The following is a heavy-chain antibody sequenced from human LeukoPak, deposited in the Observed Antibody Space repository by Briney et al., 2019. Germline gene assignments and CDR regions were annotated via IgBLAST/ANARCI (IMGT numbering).Heavy chain of an antibody. J-gene: IGHJ4*02. Sequence: GGSLRLSCAASGFTFSSYEMHWVRQAPGKGLEWVSYISSSGSTIYYADSVKGRFTISRDNAKISLYLQMNSLRAEDTAVYYCARDYGGSSPFDYWGQGTLVTVSS. V-gene: IGHV3-48*03. CDR1: GFTFSSYE. CDR3: ARDYGGSSPFDY. D-gene: IGHD4-23*01. CDR2: ISSSGSTI.